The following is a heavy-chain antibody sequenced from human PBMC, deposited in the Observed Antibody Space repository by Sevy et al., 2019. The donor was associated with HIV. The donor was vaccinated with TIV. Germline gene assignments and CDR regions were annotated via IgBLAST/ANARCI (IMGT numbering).Heavy chain of an antibody. CDR2: IVVGSGNT. D-gene: IGHD5-18*01. CDR1: GFTFTSSA. CDR3: AALAVDTAVLSYYGMDV. V-gene: IGHV1-58*01. Sequence: ASVKVSCKASGFTFTSSAVQWVRQARGQRLEWIGWIVVGSGNTNYAQKFQERVTITRDMSTSTAYMELSSLGSEDTALYYCAALAVDTAVLSYYGMDVWGQGTTVTVSS. J-gene: IGHJ6*02.